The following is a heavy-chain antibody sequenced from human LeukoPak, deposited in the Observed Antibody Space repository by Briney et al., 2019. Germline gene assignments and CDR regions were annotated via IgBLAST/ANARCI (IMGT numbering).Heavy chain of an antibody. D-gene: IGHD2-21*02. CDR1: AFTFSNYW. J-gene: IGHJ4*02. Sequence: PGGSLRLSCAASAFTFSNYWMSWVRQAPGKGLEWVANIKPDGSEKFHVDSVKGRFTISRDNSKSSLSLQMNSLRAEDTAVYYCARYGLTAALDFWGQGTLVTVSS. V-gene: IGHV3-7*01. CDR2: IKPDGSEK. CDR3: ARYGLTAALDF.